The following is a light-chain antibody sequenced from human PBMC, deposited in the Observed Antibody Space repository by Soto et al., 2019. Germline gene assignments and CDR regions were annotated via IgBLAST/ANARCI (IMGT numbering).Light chain of an antibody. CDR3: PHYNSAPIT. V-gene: IGKV1-27*01. Sequence: DIQMTQSPSSLSESVGDRVTITCRASQGISNYLAWYQQKSGKVPKLLIYAASTLQSGVPSRFSGSGSGTDFTLTISSLPPEDIATSYCPHYNSAPITFGPGTKVDIK. CDR1: QGISNY. J-gene: IGKJ3*01. CDR2: AAS.